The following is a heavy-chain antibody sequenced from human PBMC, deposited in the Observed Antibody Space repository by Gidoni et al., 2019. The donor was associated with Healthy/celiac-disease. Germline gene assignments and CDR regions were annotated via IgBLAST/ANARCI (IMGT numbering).Heavy chain of an antibody. D-gene: IGHD4-17*01. CDR3: ARGTGIRYGGYDYYYYYMDV. V-gene: IGHV1-69*01. J-gene: IGHJ6*03. Sequence: QVQLVQSGAEGKKPGSSVKVSCKASGGTFSSYAISWVRQAPGQGLEWMGGIIPIFGTANYAQKFQGRVTITADESTSTAYMELSSLRSEDTAVYYCARGTGIRYGGYDYYYYYMDVWGKGTTVTVSS. CDR1: GGTFSSYA. CDR2: IIPIFGTA.